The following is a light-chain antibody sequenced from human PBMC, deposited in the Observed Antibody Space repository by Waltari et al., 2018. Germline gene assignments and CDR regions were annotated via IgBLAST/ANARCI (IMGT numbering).Light chain of an antibody. CDR3: QQYYNWPYT. V-gene: IGKV3-15*01. CDR1: QSVDSN. CDR2: GAS. Sequence: EIVMTPSSATLSVSPGERATLSCRASQSVDSNLAWYQQKPGQPPRLLLYGASTRATGVPARFSGSGSGTEFTLTISSLQSADFAVYYCQQYYNWPYTFGQGTKLEIK. J-gene: IGKJ2*01.